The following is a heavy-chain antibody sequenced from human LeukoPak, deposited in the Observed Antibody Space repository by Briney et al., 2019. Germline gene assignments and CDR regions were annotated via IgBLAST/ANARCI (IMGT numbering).Heavy chain of an antibody. Sequence: KPSETLSLTCAVSGGSISSYYWSWIRQPPGKGLEWIGYIYYSGSTNYNPSLKSRVTISVDTSKNQFSLKLSSVTAADTAVYYCATSPSSECSTSCYTFAYWGQGALVTVSS. D-gene: IGHD2-2*01. V-gene: IGHV4-59*01. CDR2: IYYSGST. CDR3: ATSPSSECSTSCYTFAY. CDR1: GGSISSYY. J-gene: IGHJ4*02.